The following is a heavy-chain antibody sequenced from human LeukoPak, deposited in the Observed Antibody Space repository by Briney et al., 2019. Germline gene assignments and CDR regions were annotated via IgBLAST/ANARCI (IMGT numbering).Heavy chain of an antibody. J-gene: IGHJ6*03. V-gene: IGHV4-34*01. CDR2: INHSGRT. CDR1: GGSFSGYY. D-gene: IGHD3-10*01. CDR3: ARLYGVRVKYYYYMDV. Sequence: PSETLSLTCAVYGGSFSGYYWSWIRQPPGKGLEWIGEINHSGRTNYNPSLKSRVTISVDTSKNQFSLKLSSVTAADTAVYYCARLYGVRVKYYYYMDVWGKGTTVTISS.